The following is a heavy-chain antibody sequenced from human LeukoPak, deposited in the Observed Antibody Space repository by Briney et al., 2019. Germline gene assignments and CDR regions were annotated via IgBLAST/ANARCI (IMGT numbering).Heavy chain of an antibody. V-gene: IGHV4-34*01. CDR1: GGSFSGYY. J-gene: IGHJ5*02. CDR3: ARLSPSGYSSNWAWFDP. Sequence: SETLSLTCAVYGGSFSGYYWSWIRQPPGKGLEWIGEINHSGSTNYNPSLKSRVTISVDTSKNQSSLKLSSVTAADTAVYYCARLSPSGYSSNWAWFDPWGQGTLVTVSS. D-gene: IGHD6-13*01. CDR2: INHSGST.